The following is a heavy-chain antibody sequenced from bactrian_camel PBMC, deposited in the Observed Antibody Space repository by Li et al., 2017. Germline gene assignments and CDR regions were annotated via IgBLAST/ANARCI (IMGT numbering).Heavy chain of an antibody. CDR2: VHNDGST. CDR3: AADPAKSHVCQWWVIAGSVTPSY. V-gene: IGHV3S53*01. CDR1: GDTANTASRC. D-gene: IGHD2*01. Sequence: VQLVESGGGSVQAGGSLRLSCAASGDTANTASRCMGWFRQAPGNEREAIASVHNDGSTGYRDSVEGRFTISKDNAKNIMYLQMNSLKPEDTAMYYCAADPAKSHVCQWWVIAGSVTPSYWGQGTQVTVS. J-gene: IGHJ4*01.